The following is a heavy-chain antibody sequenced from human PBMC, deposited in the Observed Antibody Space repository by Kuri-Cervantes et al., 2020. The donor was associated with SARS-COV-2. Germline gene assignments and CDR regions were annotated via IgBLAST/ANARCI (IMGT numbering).Heavy chain of an antibody. Sequence: GSLRLSCAVYGGSFNNYYWSWIRQPPGKGLEWIGEINHSGGTNHNPSLKSRVIISADTSKNQFSLKMRSVTAADTAVYYCARGSFEFSISSLVSFFFDYWGQGNLVTVSS. CDR1: GGSFNNYY. V-gene: IGHV4-34*01. CDR3: ARGSFEFSISSLVSFFFDY. J-gene: IGHJ4*02. CDR2: INHSGGT. D-gene: IGHD6-6*01.